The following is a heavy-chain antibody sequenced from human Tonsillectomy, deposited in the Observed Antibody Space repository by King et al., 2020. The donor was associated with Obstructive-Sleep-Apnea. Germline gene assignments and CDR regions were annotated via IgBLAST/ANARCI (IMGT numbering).Heavy chain of an antibody. CDR3: ARDTFVQDYYGMDV. Sequence: VQLVESGGGVVQPGRSLRLSCAASGFTFSGYAMHWVRQAPGKGLECVALISYDVSDKYYADSVKGRFTISRDNSKNTLYLQMNSLRDEDTAVYYCARDTFVQDYYGMDVWGKGTTVTVSS. CDR1: GFTFSGYA. CDR2: ISYDVSDK. J-gene: IGHJ6*04. V-gene: IGHV3-30*04.